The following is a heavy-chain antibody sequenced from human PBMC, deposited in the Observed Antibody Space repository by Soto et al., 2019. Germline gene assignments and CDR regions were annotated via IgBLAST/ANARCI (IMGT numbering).Heavy chain of an antibody. D-gene: IGHD6-13*01. J-gene: IGHJ5*02. Sequence: QVQLVESGGGVVQPGRSLRLSCAASGFTFSSYGMHWVRQAPGKGLEWVAVIWYDGSNKYYADSVKGRFTISRDNSKNTLYLQMNSLRAEDTAVYYCARGGIAAAGSNWFDPWGQGTLVTVSS. CDR3: ARGGIAAAGSNWFDP. CDR2: IWYDGSNK. CDR1: GFTFSSYG. V-gene: IGHV3-33*01.